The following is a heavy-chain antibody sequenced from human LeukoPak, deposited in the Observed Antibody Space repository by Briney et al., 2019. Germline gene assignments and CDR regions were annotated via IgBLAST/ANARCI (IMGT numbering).Heavy chain of an antibody. V-gene: IGHV4-61*01. CDR3: ASYTTVTYHFDY. Sequence: SETLSLTCTVSGGSVSSASYYWSWIRQPPGKGLEWIAYVYYTGSTNYNPSLKSRVTISLDTSKNQFSLKLSSVTAADTAVYYCASYTTVTYHFDYWGQGTLVTVSS. J-gene: IGHJ4*02. D-gene: IGHD4-17*01. CDR1: GGSVSSASYY. CDR2: VYYTGST.